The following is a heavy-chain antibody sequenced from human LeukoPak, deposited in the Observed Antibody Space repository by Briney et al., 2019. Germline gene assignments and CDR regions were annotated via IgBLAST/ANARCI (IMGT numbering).Heavy chain of an antibody. CDR2: MYYSGST. V-gene: IGHV4-39*07. CDR1: GGSISSSGYY. D-gene: IGHD3-10*01. Sequence: PSETLSLTCTVSGGSISSSGYYWGWIRQPPGKGLEWIGSMYYSGSTYYNPSLKSRVTMSVDTSKNQFSLKLSSVTAADTAVYYCARGQSSGTLNSWGQGTLVTVSS. CDR3: ARGQSSGTLNS. J-gene: IGHJ5*02.